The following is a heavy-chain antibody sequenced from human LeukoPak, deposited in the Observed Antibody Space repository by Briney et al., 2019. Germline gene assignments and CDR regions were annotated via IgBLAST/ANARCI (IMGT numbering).Heavy chain of an antibody. CDR2: IYHSGST. CDR3: ARDLAAAGTIDP. Sequence: SETLSLTCTVSGGSISSYYWGWIRQPPGKGLEWIGYIYHSGSTNYNPSLKSRATISEDTSKTQFSLKLSSVTAADTAVYYCARDLAAAGTIDPWGQGTLVTVSS. V-gene: IGHV4-59*01. D-gene: IGHD6-13*01. CDR1: GGSISSYY. J-gene: IGHJ5*02.